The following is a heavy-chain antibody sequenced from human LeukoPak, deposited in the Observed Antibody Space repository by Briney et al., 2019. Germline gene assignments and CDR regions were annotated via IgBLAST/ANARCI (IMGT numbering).Heavy chain of an antibody. J-gene: IGHJ5*02. D-gene: IGHD6-19*01. Sequence: GESLKISCKGSGYSFTSYWIGGVRQMPGKGLEWMGIIYPGDSDTRYSPSFQGQVTISADKSISTAYLQWSSLKASDTAMYYCARQWLVDPNWFDPWGQGTLVTVSS. CDR2: IYPGDSDT. V-gene: IGHV5-51*01. CDR1: GYSFTSYW. CDR3: ARQWLVDPNWFDP.